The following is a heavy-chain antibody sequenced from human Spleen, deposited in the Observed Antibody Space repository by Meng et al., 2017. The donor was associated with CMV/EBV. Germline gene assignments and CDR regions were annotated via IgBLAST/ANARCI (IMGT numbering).Heavy chain of an antibody. CDR2: IYPGDSDT. CDR1: GYTFSNYW. J-gene: IGHJ5*02. CDR3: GRQGREYDGHPNWFDP. D-gene: IGHD3-3*01. Sequence: SGYTFSNYWIGRVRQMPGEGLEWMGIIYPGDSDTRYSPSFQGQVTISADKSTGTAYLQWSSLKTSDTAIYYCGRQGREYDGHPNWFDPWGQGTLVTVSS. V-gene: IGHV5-51*01.